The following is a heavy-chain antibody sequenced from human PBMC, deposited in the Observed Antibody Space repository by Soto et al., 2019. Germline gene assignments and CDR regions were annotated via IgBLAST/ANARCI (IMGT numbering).Heavy chain of an antibody. CDR3: AHSQNEYEGDYGMDV. Sequence: QITLKESGPTLVKPTQTLTLTCTFSGFSLSTSGVGVGWIRQPPGKALEWLALIYWNDDKLYSPSLKSRLTISKDTSKNQVVHTMTNMDPVDTATYYCAHSQNEYEGDYGMDVWGQGTTVTVSS. J-gene: IGHJ6*02. D-gene: IGHD1-1*01. CDR1: GFSLSTSGVG. CDR2: IYWNDDK. V-gene: IGHV2-5*01.